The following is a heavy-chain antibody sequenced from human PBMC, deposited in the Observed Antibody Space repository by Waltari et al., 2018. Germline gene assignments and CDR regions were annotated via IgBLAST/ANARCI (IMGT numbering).Heavy chain of an antibody. CDR1: GGSFRGYY. D-gene: IGHD1-26*01. J-gene: IGHJ3*02. Sequence: QVQLQQWGAGLLKPSETLSLTCAVTGGSFRGYYCSWFRQPPGKGLEWIGELNHSGSTNYNPSLKSRVTISVDTSKNQFSLKLSSVTTADTAVYYCAREGMGATTSAGAFDIWGQGTMVTVSS. CDR3: AREGMGATTSAGAFDI. CDR2: LNHSGST. V-gene: IGHV4-34*01.